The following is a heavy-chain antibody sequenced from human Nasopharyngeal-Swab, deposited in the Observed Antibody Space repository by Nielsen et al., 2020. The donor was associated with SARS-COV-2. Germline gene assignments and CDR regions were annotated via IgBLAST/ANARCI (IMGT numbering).Heavy chain of an antibody. J-gene: IGHJ4*02. D-gene: IGHD3-10*01. V-gene: IGHV4-4*07. CDR1: GGSISSYY. Sequence: GSLRLSCTVSGGSISSYYWSWIRQPAGKGLEWIGRIYTTGSTNYTPSLKSRVTMSVDTSKNQFSLKLSSVTAADTAVYYCARDHAVRGADYWGKGTLVNVSS. CDR3: ARDHAVRGADY. CDR2: IYTTGST.